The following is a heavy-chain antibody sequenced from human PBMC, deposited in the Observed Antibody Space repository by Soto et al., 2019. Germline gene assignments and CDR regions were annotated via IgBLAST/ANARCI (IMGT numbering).Heavy chain of an antibody. V-gene: IGHV3-66*01. Sequence: EVQLVESGGGLVQPGGSLRLSCAASGFTVSSNYMSWVRQAPGKGLEWVSVIYSGGSTYYADSVKGRFTISRDNSKNTLYHQMNSLRAEDTAVYYCAAMVDCSSTSCYYYYYYYMDVWGKGTTVTVSS. J-gene: IGHJ6*03. D-gene: IGHD2-2*01. CDR2: IYSGGST. CDR1: GFTVSSNY. CDR3: AAMVDCSSTSCYYYYYYYMDV.